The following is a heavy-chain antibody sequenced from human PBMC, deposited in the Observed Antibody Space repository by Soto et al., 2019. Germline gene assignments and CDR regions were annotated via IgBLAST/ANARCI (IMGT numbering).Heavy chain of an antibody. J-gene: IGHJ4*02. V-gene: IGHV3-30-3*01. CDR1: GFTFSSYA. D-gene: IGHD6-19*01. Sequence: GSLRLSCAASGFTFSSYAMHWVRQAPGKGLEWAAVISYDGSNKYYADSVKGRFTISRDNSKNTLYLQMNSLRAEDTAVYYCARDRGIAVGAPYFDYWGQGTLVTVSS. CDR2: ISYDGSNK. CDR3: ARDRGIAVGAPYFDY.